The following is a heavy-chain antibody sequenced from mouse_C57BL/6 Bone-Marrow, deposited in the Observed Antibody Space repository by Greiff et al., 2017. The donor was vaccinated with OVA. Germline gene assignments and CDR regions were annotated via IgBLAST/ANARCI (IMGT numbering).Heavy chain of an antibody. V-gene: IGHV8-8*01. J-gene: IGHJ3*01. CDR2: LWWGDAK. Sequence: QVPLKESGPGLLQPSQTLSLTCSFSGFSLSTFGMGVGWIRQPSGQGLEWLAHLWWGDAKYYNTVLNSPLTISKDSSKNQVCLKIANVDTADTATYYYARIIYDGYYPWFAYWGQGTLVTVSA. CDR3: ARIIYDGYYPWFAY. CDR1: GFSLSTFGMG. D-gene: IGHD2-3*01.